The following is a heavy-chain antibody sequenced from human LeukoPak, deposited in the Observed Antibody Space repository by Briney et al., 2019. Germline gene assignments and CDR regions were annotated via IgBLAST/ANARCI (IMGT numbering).Heavy chain of an antibody. V-gene: IGHV2-70*01. J-gene: IGHJ4*02. D-gene: IGHD4-17*01. CDR1: GFSLITSGMC. CDR3: ARISAYGDYYFDY. CDR2: IDWDDDK. Sequence: RESGPALVKPTQTLTLTCTFSGFSLITSGMCVSWIRQPPGKALEWLALIDWDDDKYYSTSLKTRLTISEDTFKNQVVLTMTNMDPVDTATYYCARISAYGDYYFDYWGQGTLVTVSS.